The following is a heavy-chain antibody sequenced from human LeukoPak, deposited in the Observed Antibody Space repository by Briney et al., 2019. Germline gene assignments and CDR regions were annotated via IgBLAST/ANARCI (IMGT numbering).Heavy chain of an antibody. CDR2: IYWDDDK. D-gene: IGHD2-2*01. CDR1: GFSLTTSGGG. V-gene: IGHV2-5*02. J-gene: IGHJ4*02. Sequence: SGPTLVNPTQTLTLICTFSGFSLTTSGGGVGWIRQPPGKALEWLAIIYWDDDKRYSPSLKSRLTITNDISKNQVVLTMTNMDPVDTATYYCAHSDIKYGFNYWGQGTLVTVSS. CDR3: AHSDIKYGFNY.